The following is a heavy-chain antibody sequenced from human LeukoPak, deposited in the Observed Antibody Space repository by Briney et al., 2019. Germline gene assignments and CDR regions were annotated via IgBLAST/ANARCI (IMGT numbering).Heavy chain of an antibody. CDR3: ARDQWHHLVPGRPFDY. Sequence: PGGSLRLSCAASGFTFSTYSMNWVRQAPGKGLEWVSSLSISSSYIYYADSVKGRFTISRDNAKNSLYLQMNSLRVEDTAVYYCARDQWHHLVPGRPFDYWGQGTLVTVSS. J-gene: IGHJ4*02. D-gene: IGHD3-10*01. CDR2: LSISSSYI. CDR1: GFTFSTYS. V-gene: IGHV3-21*01.